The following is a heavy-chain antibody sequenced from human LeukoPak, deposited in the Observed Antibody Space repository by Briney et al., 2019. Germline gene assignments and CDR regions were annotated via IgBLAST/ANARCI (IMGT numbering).Heavy chain of an antibody. V-gene: IGHV3-21*01. Sequence: KAGGSLRLSCAASGFTFSSYGMHWVRQAPGKGLEWVSSISSSSTYIYYADAVKGRFTISRDNAKNSLYLQMNSPRAADTAVYYCSSNYVADYWGQGTLVTVSS. CDR3: SSNYVADY. CDR2: ISSSSTYI. D-gene: IGHD2-2*01. J-gene: IGHJ4*02. CDR1: GFTFSSYG.